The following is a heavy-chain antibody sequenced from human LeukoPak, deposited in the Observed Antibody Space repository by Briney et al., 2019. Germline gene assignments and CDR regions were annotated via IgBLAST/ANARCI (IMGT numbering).Heavy chain of an antibody. Sequence: GASVKVSCKASGYTFTSYDINLVRQATGQGLEWMGWMNPNSGNTGYAQKFQGRVTMTRNTYISTAYMELSSLRSEDTAVYYCARGRSSSSPTNWFDPWGQGTLVTVSS. CDR2: MNPNSGNT. CDR3: ARGRSSSSPTNWFDP. D-gene: IGHD6-6*01. CDR1: GYTFTSYD. V-gene: IGHV1-8*01. J-gene: IGHJ5*02.